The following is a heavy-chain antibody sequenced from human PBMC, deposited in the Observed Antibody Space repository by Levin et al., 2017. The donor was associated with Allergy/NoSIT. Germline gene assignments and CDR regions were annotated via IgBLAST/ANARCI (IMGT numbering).Heavy chain of an antibody. CDR1: GFSFSGSP. J-gene: IGHJ4*02. CDR3: TTFQGDYKDY. V-gene: IGHV3-73*01. D-gene: IGHD2-21*01. Sequence: PGGSLRLSCVASGFSFSGSPMHWVRQASGKGLEWVGRIRSEANSYATAYAASVKGRFTISRDDSKGTSYLQMNSLKTEDTAVYYCTTFQGDYKDYWGQGTLVTVSS. CDR2: IRSEANSYAT.